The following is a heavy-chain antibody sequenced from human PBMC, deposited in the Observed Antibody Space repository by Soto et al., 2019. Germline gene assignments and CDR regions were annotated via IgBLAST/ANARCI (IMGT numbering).Heavy chain of an antibody. V-gene: IGHV4-34*01. CDR3: ARRLFSAYYYGMDV. Sequence: PSETLSLTCAVYGGSFSGYYWTWIRQPPGTGLEWIGEINHSGSTNYNPSLQSRVTISVDTSKNQFSLKLSSVTAADTAVYYCARRLFSAYYYGMDVWGQGTTVTVSS. CDR1: GGSFSGYY. D-gene: IGHD3-22*01. J-gene: IGHJ6*02. CDR2: INHSGST.